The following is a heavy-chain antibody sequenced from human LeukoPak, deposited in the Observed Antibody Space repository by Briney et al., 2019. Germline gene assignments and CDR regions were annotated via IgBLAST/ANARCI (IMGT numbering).Heavy chain of an antibody. V-gene: IGHV3-48*02. CDR2: ISWSGSTI. D-gene: IGHD2-8*01. Sequence: PGGSLRLSCAASGFTFNGYGMNWVREAPGKGLEWVSYISWSGSTIYYADSVKGRFTISRDNAKNSLYLQMHSLRDEDTAVYFCVRDKWASYWGQGTLVSVSS. CDR1: GFTFNGYG. J-gene: IGHJ4*02. CDR3: VRDKWASY.